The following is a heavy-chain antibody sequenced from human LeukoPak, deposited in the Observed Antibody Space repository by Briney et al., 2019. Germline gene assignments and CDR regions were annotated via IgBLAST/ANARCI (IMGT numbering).Heavy chain of an antibody. CDR3: ARLHGDYVVIGLGT. D-gene: IGHD4-17*01. CDR1: GYTLTELS. CDR2: FDPEDGET. Sequence: ASVKVSCKVSGYTLTELSMHWVRQAPGKWLEWMGGFDPEDGETIYAQKFQGRVTMTRDTSISTAYMELSRLRSDDTAVYYCARLHGDYVVIGLGTWGQGTLVTVSS. J-gene: IGHJ5*02. V-gene: IGHV1-24*01.